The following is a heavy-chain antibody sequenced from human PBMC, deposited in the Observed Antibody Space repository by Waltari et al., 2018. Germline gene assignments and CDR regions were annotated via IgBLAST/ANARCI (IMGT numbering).Heavy chain of an antibody. V-gene: IGHV4-30-4*01. CDR3: ARSFGERASDAFDI. CDR2: IYYSGST. D-gene: IGHD1-1*01. Sequence: QVQLQESGPGLVKPSQTLSLTCPVSGGSISRGDYYWSWLPQPPGKGLEWIGYIYYSGSTYYNPSLKSRVTISVDTSKNQFSLKLSSVTAADTAVYYCARSFGERASDAFDIWGQGTMVTVSS. J-gene: IGHJ3*02. CDR1: GGSISRGDYY.